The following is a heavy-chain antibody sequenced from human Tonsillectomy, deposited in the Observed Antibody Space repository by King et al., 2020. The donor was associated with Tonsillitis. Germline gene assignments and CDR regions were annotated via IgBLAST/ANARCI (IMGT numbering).Heavy chain of an antibody. J-gene: IGHJ1*01. CDR1: GFTFSSYG. D-gene: IGHD4-23*01. Sequence: VQLVESGGGVVQPGRSLRLSCAASGFTFSSYGMHWVRQAPGKGLEWVAVISYDGSNKYYADSVKGRFTISRDNSKNTLYLQMNSLRAEDTAVYYCAKGGGWEDSGGRSAEYFQHWGQGTLVTVSS. CDR2: ISYDGSNK. V-gene: IGHV3-30*18. CDR3: AKGGGWEDSGGRSAEYFQH.